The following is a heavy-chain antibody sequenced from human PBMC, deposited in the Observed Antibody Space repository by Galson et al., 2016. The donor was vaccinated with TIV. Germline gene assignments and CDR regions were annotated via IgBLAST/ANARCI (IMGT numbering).Heavy chain of an antibody. Sequence: SLRLSCAASGFTFGSYWMRWVRQAPGKGLEWVAVIRADGSEKYYVKSVEGRFSIFRDNAKKSLYLQMNSLRDEDTAVYYCVSESYGRTWFVWGQGTTVTVSS. CDR3: VSESYGRTWFV. V-gene: IGHV3-7*01. CDR2: IRADGSEK. CDR1: GFTFGSYW. J-gene: IGHJ6*02. D-gene: IGHD1-1*01.